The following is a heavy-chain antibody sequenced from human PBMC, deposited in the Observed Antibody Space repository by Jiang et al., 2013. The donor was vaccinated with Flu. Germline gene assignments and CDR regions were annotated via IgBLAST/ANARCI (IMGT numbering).Heavy chain of an antibody. CDR3: TRHFGDCGGDCYSFDY. CDR1: GFTFSGSA. Sequence: VQLLESGGGLVQPGGSLKLSCAASGFTFSGSAMHWVRQASGKGLEWVGRIRSKANSYATAYAASVKGRFTISRDDSKNTAYLQMNSLKTEDTAVYYCTRHFGDCGGDCYSFDYWGRGNLVTVSS. J-gene: IGHJ4*03. D-gene: IGHD2-21*02. CDR2: IRSKANSYAT. V-gene: IGHV3-73*01.